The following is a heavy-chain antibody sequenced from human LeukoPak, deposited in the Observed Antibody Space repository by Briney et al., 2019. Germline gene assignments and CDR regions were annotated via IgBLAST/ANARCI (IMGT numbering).Heavy chain of an antibody. CDR2: INHSGST. Sequence: SETLSLTCAVYGGSFSGYYWSWIRQPPGKGLEWMGEINHSGSTNYNPSLKSRVTISVDTSKNQFSLKLSSVTAADTAVYYCARGRYCSSTSCYPNFYYYYGMDVWGQGTTVTVSS. D-gene: IGHD2-2*01. CDR3: ARGRYCSSTSCYPNFYYYYGMDV. J-gene: IGHJ6*02. V-gene: IGHV4-34*01. CDR1: GGSFSGYY.